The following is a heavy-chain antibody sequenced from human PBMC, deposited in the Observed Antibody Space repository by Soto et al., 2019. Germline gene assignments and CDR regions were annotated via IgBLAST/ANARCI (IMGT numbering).Heavy chain of an antibody. D-gene: IGHD6-13*01. CDR3: VATATTDDY. J-gene: IGHJ4*02. Sequence: QVQLQESGPGLVKPSQTLSLTCTVSGASVSSGDYYWSCIRQPPGKGLEWIGYIYSSGGSYYNPSLKGRLTISIDTSKNQFSPKLNTVTVADTVIYYCVATATTDDYWGRGTLVTVSS. CDR1: GASVSSGDYY. CDR2: IYSSGGS. V-gene: IGHV4-30-4*01.